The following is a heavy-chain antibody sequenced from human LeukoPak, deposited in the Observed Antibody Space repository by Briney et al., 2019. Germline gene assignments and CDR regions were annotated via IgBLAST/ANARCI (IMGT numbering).Heavy chain of an antibody. CDR3: ARELETFDY. CDR1: GGTFSSYA. Sequence: GASVKVSCKASGGTFSSYAISWVRQAPGQGLEWMGIINPSGGSTSYAQKFQGRVTMTRDMSTSTVYMELSSLRSEDTAVYYCARELETFDYWGQGTLVTVSS. CDR2: INPSGGST. V-gene: IGHV1-46*01. D-gene: IGHD1-1*01. J-gene: IGHJ4*02.